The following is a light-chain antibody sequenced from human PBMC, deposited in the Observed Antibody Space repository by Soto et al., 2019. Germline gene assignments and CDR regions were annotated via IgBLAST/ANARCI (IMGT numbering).Light chain of an antibody. J-gene: IGKJ2*01. CDR2: DAS. V-gene: IGKV1-5*01. Sequence: DIQMTQSPSTLSASVGDRVTITCRASQTIGSSLAWYQHKPGKAPKLLIFDASTLQTGASSRFSGSGFGTDFTLTISNLQPDDFATYYCQQHNDYSPVTFGQGTKLEIK. CDR3: QQHNDYSPVT. CDR1: QTIGSS.